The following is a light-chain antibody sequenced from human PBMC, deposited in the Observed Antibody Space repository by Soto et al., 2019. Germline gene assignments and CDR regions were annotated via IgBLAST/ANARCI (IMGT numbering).Light chain of an antibody. CDR2: TNT. J-gene: IGLJ1*01. V-gene: IGLV1-44*01. CDR3: ASWDDSLNGPV. Sequence: SALTQPPSASWTPGQRVTISCSGSSSNVGGNPVNWYQHVPTTAPKLLIYTNTQRPSGVPDRFSGSKSGTSASLAISGLQSEDEADYYCASWDDSLNGPVFGTGTKVTVL. CDR1: SSNVGGNP.